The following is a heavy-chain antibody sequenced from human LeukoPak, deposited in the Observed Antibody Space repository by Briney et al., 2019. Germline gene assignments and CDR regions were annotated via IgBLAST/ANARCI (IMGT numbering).Heavy chain of an antibody. J-gene: IGHJ4*02. Sequence: ASVKVSCKASGYTFTSYDINWVRPATGQGLEWMGWMNPNSGNTGYAQKFQGRVTMTRNTSISTAYMELSSLRSEDTAVYYCARGTSSWYPGDFDYWGQGTLVTVSS. CDR1: GYTFTSYD. D-gene: IGHD6-13*01. CDR3: ARGTSSWYPGDFDY. CDR2: MNPNSGNT. V-gene: IGHV1-8*01.